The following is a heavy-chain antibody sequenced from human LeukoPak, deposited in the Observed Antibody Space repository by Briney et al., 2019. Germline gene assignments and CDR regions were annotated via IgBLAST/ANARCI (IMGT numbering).Heavy chain of an antibody. J-gene: IGHJ5*02. CDR2: ISASGGST. Sequence: GGSLRLSCVASGFTFTNYAMSWVRQAPGKGLDWISSISASGGSTYYADSVKGRFTLSRDTSMNTLFLQVNNLTADDTAVYHCAKSKSGYFRFDLWGQGTLVAVSS. CDR3: AKSKSGYFRFDL. CDR1: GFTFTNYA. D-gene: IGHD3-3*01. V-gene: IGHV3-23*01.